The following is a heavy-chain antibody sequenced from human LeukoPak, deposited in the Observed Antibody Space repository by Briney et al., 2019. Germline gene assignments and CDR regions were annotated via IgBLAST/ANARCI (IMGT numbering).Heavy chain of an antibody. CDR1: GYTFTDYY. J-gene: IGHJ4*02. CDR2: ISPDSGVA. CDR3: TRVGKGSSQSSFDY. D-gene: IGHD3-10*01. V-gene: IGHV1-2*02. Sequence: GASVKVSCKASGYTFTDYYIHWVRQAPGQGLECMGGISPDSGVANYAQKFQGRVTMTRDTTTSTAYLELSTLTSDDKAVHYCTRVGKGSSQSSFDYWGQGTLVTVSS.